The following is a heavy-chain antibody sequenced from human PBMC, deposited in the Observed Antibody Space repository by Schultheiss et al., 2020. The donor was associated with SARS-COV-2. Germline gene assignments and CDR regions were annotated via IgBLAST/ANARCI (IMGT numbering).Heavy chain of an antibody. CDR3: TTLPITFGGVIVDY. CDR1: GFTFSSYG. V-gene: IGHV3-NL1*01. CDR2: INWNGGST. Sequence: GESLKISCAASGFTFSSYGMHWVRQAPGKGLEWVSGINWNGGSTGYADSVKGRFTISRDNSKNTLYLQMNSLRAEDTAVYYCTTLPITFGGVIVDYWGQGTLVTVSS. D-gene: IGHD3-16*02. J-gene: IGHJ4*02.